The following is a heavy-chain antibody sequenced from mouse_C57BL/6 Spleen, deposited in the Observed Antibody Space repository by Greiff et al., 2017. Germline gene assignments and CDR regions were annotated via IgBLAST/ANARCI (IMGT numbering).Heavy chain of an antibody. J-gene: IGHJ1*03. Sequence: DVKLVESGGGLVKPGGSLKLSCAASGFTFSDYGMHWVRQAPEQGLEWVAYISSGSSTIYYADTVKGRFTISRDNAKNTLFMQMTSLRSEDTAMYYCARQNFHWYFDVWGTGTTVTVSS. V-gene: IGHV5-17*01. CDR1: GFTFSDYG. CDR2: ISSGSSTI. CDR3: ARQNFHWYFDV.